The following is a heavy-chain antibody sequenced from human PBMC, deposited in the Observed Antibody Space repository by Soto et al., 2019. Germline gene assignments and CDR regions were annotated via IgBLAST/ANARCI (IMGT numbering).Heavy chain of an antibody. CDR1: RFSFSTYA. CDR2: ISYDGGNE. J-gene: IGHJ3*02. D-gene: IGHD1-26*01. V-gene: IGHV3-30-3*01. Sequence: QVQLAESGGGVVQPGRSLRLSCAASRFSFSTYAIHWVRQAPGKGLEWLAGISYDGGNEYYADSVKGRFTISRDNSKSTLYLKMNSLGPDDTAVYYCARDRSGSHEIDDSLDIWGRGTMVTVSS. CDR3: ARDRSGSHEIDDSLDI.